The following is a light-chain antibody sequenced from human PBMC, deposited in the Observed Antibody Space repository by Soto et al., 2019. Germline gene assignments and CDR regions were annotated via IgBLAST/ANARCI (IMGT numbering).Light chain of an antibody. V-gene: IGLV1-44*01. CDR2: DNN. J-gene: IGLJ7*01. CDR1: NFNIGSNA. CDR3: AGWDDSLKAVV. Sequence: QSVLTQPPSASGTPGQRVSISCSGSNFNIGSNAVNWYQQVPGRAPKLLVYDNNQRPSGVPDRFSGSKSGTSASLAISGLQSEDEADFYCAGWDDSLKAVVFGGGTQLTVL.